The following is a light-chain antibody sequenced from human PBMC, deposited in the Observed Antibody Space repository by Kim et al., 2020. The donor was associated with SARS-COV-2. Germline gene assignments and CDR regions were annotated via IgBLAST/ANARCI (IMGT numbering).Light chain of an antibody. J-gene: IGKJ5*01. CDR1: QNIVSTY. Sequence: REEAALASRAGQNIVSTYVASYQRRPGQAPRLVIYGASTRAKGIPDRFSGSVSGTDFTLTISRLEPEDFTVYYCQHYGSSSQSITFGQGTRLGIK. CDR2: GAS. V-gene: IGKV3-20*01. CDR3: QHYGSSSQSIT.